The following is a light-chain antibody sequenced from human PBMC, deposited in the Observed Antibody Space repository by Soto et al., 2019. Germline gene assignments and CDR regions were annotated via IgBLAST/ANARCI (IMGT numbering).Light chain of an antibody. CDR1: QIVSSN. CDR2: GAY. V-gene: IGKV3-15*01. CDR3: QPYNNWPRT. Sequence: EIVMTQSPATLSVSPGERSTLSCMASQIVSSNLAWYQQKPGQAPRLLIYGAYTRATGITARFIGSGSGTEFTLTISSLQSEDFAVYYCQPYNNWPRTVGQGTKVEIK. J-gene: IGKJ1*01.